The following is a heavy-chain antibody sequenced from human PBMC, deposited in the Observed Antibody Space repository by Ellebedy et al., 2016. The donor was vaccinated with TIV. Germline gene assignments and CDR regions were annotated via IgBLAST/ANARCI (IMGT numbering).Heavy chain of an antibody. D-gene: IGHD1/OR15-1a*01. V-gene: IGHV4-59*01. CDR2: IYYEST. J-gene: IGHJ4*02. CDR1: GGSMSSFY. CDR3: ARDKEHTHGRTFGS. Sequence: MPSETLSLTCTVSGGSMSSFYWSWIRQPPGTGLEWIGYIYYESTNYNPSLKSRLTISVDTSKNQFSLKLSAVTAADTAVYYCARDKEHTHGRTFGSWGQGTLVTVSS.